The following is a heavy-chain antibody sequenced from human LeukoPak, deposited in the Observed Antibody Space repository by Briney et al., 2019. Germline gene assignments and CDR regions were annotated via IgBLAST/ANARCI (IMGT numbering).Heavy chain of an antibody. J-gene: IGHJ4*02. CDR2: ISAYNGNA. Sequence: ASVKVSCKASGYTFTSYGISWVRQAPGQGLEWMGWISAYNGNANYAQKLQGRVTMTTDTSTSTAYMELRSLRSDDTAVYYCARDRVDIVATLPDYWGQGTLVTVSS. D-gene: IGHD5-12*01. V-gene: IGHV1-18*01. CDR3: ARDRVDIVATLPDY. CDR1: GYTFTSYG.